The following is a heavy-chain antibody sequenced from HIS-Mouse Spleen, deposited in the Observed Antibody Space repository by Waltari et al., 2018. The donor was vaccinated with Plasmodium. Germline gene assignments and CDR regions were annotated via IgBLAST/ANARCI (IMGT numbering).Heavy chain of an antibody. CDR2: NNHRGST. CDR1: GGSFSGYY. J-gene: IGHJ3*02. CDR3: ARAPIRDAFDI. V-gene: IGHV4-34*01. D-gene: IGHD3-9*01. Sequence: QVQLQQWGAGLLKPSETLSLTCAVYGGSFSGYYWSWIRQPPGKGLEWMGENNHRGSTNYNPSLKSRFTISVDTSKNQFSLKLSSVTAADTAVYYCARAPIRDAFDIWGQGTMVTVSS.